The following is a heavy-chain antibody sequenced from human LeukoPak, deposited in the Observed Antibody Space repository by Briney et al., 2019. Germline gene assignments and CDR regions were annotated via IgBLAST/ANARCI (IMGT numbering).Heavy chain of an antibody. CDR2: IRYDGSNK. Sequence: GGSLRLSCAASGFTFSSYGMHWVRQAPGKGLEWVAFIRYDGSNKYYADSVKGRFTISRDNSKNTLYLQMNSLRAEDTAVYYCAKENDILTGSPFDYWGQGTLVTVSS. J-gene: IGHJ4*02. CDR1: GFTFSSYG. CDR3: AKENDILTGSPFDY. V-gene: IGHV3-30*02. D-gene: IGHD3-9*01.